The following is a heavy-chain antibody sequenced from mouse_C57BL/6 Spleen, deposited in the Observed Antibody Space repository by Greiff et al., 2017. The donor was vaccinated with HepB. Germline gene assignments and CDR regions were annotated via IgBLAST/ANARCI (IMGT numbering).Heavy chain of an antibody. D-gene: IGHD1-1*01. CDR1: GFNIKDYY. J-gene: IGHJ2*01. CDR2: IDPEDGET. V-gene: IGHV14-2*01. CDR3: ARLFITTVVAKYYFDY. Sequence: VQLKQSGAELVKPGASVKLSCTASGFNIKDYYMHWVKQRTEQGLEWIGRIDPEDGETKYAPKFQGKATITADTSSNTAYLQLSSLTSEDTAVYYCARLFITTVVAKYYFDYWGQGTTLTVSS.